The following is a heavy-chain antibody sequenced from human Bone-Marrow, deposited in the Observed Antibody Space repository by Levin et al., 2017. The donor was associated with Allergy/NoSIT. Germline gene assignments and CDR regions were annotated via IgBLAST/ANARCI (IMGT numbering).Heavy chain of an antibody. CDR2: IGTSGVNT. CDR3: AKEDGASLKDPFDY. D-gene: IGHD5-24*01. CDR1: GFRSSIYA. V-gene: IGHV3-23*01. J-gene: IGHJ4*02. Sequence: GGSLRLSCVASGFRSSIYAMSWVRQAPGKGPEWVSGIGTSGVNTSYADSVKGRFTISRDNSRNTLYLEMRSLRAEDTALYYCAKEDGASLKDPFDYWGQGTLVTVSS.